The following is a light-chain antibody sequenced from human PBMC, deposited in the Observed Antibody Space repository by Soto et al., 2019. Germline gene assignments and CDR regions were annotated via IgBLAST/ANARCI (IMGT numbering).Light chain of an antibody. CDR1: QSVSSY. V-gene: IGKV3-11*01. J-gene: IGKJ5*01. Sequence: EIVLTQSPATLSLSPGERATLSCRASQSVSSYLAWYQQKAGQTPRLLIYDASNRATGIPARFSGSGSGTDFTLTISSLEPEDSAVYYCQQRSNWPRSITFGQGTRLEIK. CDR2: DAS. CDR3: QQRSNWPRSIT.